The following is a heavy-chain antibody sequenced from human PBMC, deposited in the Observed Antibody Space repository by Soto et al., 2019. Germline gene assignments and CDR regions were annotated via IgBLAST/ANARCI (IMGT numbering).Heavy chain of an antibody. D-gene: IGHD3-22*01. CDR3: ARDENYYDSSGYYFVARDDAFDI. CDR1: GYSISSGYY. J-gene: IGHJ3*02. CDR2: IYHSGST. Sequence: SETLSLTGSVSGYSISSGYYWGWIRQPPGKGLEWIGSIYHSGSTYYNPSLKSRVTISVDTSKNQFSLKLSSVTAADTAVYYCARDENYYDSSGYYFVARDDAFDIWGQGTMVTVSS. V-gene: IGHV4-38-2*02.